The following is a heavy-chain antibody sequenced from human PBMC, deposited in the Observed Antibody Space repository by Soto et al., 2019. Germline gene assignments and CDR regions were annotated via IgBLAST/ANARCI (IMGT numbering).Heavy chain of an antibody. CDR3: ATDLHSDILTVYDDAFDI. D-gene: IGHD3-9*01. CDR2: FDPEEGDI. Sequence: GASVKVSCKGSGYTFTGYYMHWVRQAPGQGLEWMGCFDPEEGDIIYAQKFQGRVTMTTNTSTDTAYMELSSLRSEDTAMYYCATDLHSDILTVYDDAFDIWGQGTMVTVSS. J-gene: IGHJ3*02. CDR1: GYTFTGYY. V-gene: IGHV1-24*01.